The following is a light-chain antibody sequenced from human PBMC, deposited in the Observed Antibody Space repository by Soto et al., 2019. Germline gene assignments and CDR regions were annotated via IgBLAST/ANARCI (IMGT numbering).Light chain of an antibody. V-gene: IGKV1-39*01. Sequence: IQMTQSAASLSASVGDRVTITCRASQRINIYLNWYRQKPGKAPELLIYSASNLQSGVPSRFSGSGSGTDFTLTISGLQSEDFATYYCQQSFSTPTFGQRTRLEIK. CDR1: QRINIY. CDR3: QQSFSTPT. CDR2: SAS. J-gene: IGKJ5*01.